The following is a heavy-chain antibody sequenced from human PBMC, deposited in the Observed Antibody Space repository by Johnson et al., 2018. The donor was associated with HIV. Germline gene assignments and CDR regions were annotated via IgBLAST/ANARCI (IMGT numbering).Heavy chain of an antibody. J-gene: IGHJ3*02. CDR3: ARGLGDSRVVDAYDI. V-gene: IGHV3-66*01. CDR1: GFTVSSNY. D-gene: IGHD4-17*01. CDR2: IYSGGST. Sequence: EVQLLESGGGLVQPGGSLRLSCGASGFTVSSNYMTWVRQAPGKGLDWVSVIYSGGSTYYADSVKGRFTFSRDNSKNTLYLQMNSLRVEDTAVYYCARGLGDSRVVDAYDIWGQGTMVTVSS.